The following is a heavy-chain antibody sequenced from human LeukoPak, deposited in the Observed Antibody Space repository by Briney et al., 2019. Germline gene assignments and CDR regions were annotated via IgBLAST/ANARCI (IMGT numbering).Heavy chain of an antibody. CDR2: IIPIFGTA. CDR3: ALGPSGYYYRGAFDI. V-gene: IGHV1-69*13. D-gene: IGHD3-22*01. J-gene: IGHJ3*02. CDR1: GGTFSSYA. Sequence: ASVKVSCKASGGTFSSYAISWVRQAPGQGLEWMGGIIPIFGTANYAQKFQGRVTITADESTSTAYMELSSLRSEDTAAYYCALGPSGYYYRGAFDIWGQGTMVTVSS.